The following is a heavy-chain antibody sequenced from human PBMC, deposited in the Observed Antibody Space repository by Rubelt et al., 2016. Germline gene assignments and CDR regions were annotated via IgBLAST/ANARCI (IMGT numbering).Heavy chain of an antibody. CDR3: ARQRIAVAGRWFDP. CDR1: GGSISSYY. Sequence: QVQLQESGPGLVKPSETLSLTCTVSGGSISSYYWSWIRQPPGKGLEWIGSIYYSGSTYYNPSLKSGVTISVETSKNQFSLKLSSVTAADTAVYYCARQRIAVAGRWFDPWGQGTLVTVSS. J-gene: IGHJ5*02. V-gene: IGHV4-59*05. D-gene: IGHD6-19*01. CDR2: IYYSGST.